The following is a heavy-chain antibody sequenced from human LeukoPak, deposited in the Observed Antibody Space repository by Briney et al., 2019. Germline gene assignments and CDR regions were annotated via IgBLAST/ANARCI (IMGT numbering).Heavy chain of an antibody. CDR3: ARSLRFLEWFPLETDSWFDP. J-gene: IGHJ5*02. D-gene: IGHD3-3*01. V-gene: IGHV1-18*01. CDR1: GYTFTSYG. Sequence: GASVTVSCTASGYTFTSYGISWVRQAPGQGLEWMGWISAYNGNTNYAQKLQGRVTMTTDTSTSTAYMELRSLRSDDTAVYYCARSLRFLEWFPLETDSWFDPWGQGTLVTVSS. CDR2: ISAYNGNT.